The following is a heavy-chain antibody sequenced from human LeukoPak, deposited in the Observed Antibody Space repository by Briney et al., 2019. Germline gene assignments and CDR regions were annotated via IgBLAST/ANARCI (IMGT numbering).Heavy chain of an antibody. J-gene: IGHJ5*02. D-gene: IGHD3-10*01. CDR3: ARSMVRGVIKGENWFDP. CDR2: INPSGGST. V-gene: IGHV1-46*01. Sequence: GESLKISCQASGYNFTSYYMHWVRQAPGQGLEWMGIINPSGGSTSYAQKFQGRVTMTRDMSTSTVYMELSSLRSEDTAVYYCARSMVRGVIKGENWFDPWGQGTLVTVSS. CDR1: GYNFTSYY.